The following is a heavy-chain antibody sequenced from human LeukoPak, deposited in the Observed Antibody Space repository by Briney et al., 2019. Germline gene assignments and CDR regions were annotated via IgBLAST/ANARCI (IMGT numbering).Heavy chain of an antibody. CDR2: IHRSGSP. D-gene: IGHD1-14*01. V-gene: IGHV4-4*02. Sequence: SETLSLTCTVSLDSTTSNFWSWVRQPPGKGLEWIGEIHRSGSPNYNPSLQSRVTISIDRSRNQIVLELSSVTAADTAVYYCAGEILGGFNPGAYWGQGILVTVSS. CDR1: LDSTTSNF. CDR3: AGEILGGFNPGAY. J-gene: IGHJ4*02.